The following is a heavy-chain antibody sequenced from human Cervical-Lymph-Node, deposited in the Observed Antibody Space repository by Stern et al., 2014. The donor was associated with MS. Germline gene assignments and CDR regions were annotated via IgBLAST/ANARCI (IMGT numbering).Heavy chain of an antibody. CDR2: IYYSGST. V-gene: IGHV4-59*01. D-gene: IGHD3-9*01. J-gene: IGHJ4*02. Sequence: QLQLQESGPGLVKPSETLSLTCTVSGGSISSYYWSWIRQPPGKGLEWIGYIYYSGSTNYNPYRKSRVTISVDMSKNQFSLKLSSVTAADAAVYYCARSPGYYFDYWGQGTLVTVSS. CDR3: ARSPGYYFDY. CDR1: GGSISSYY.